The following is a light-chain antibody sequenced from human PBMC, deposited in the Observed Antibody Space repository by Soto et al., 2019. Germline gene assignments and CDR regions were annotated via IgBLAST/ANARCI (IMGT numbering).Light chain of an antibody. CDR1: QSVSSTY. Sequence: EIVLTQSPGTLSLSPGERATLSCRASQSVSSTYLAWYQHKPGQAPRLLIYGASSRATGIPDRFSGSGSGTDFTLTISRLEPEDFAEYYCQHYGSLVLTFGGGTKVEIK. J-gene: IGKJ4*01. CDR2: GAS. CDR3: QHYGSLVLT. V-gene: IGKV3-20*01.